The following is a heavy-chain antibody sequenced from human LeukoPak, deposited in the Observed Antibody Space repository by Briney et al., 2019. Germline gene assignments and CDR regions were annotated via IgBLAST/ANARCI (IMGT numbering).Heavy chain of an antibody. CDR2: ISSSSSTI. CDR1: GFTFSSYS. CDR3: ARDYCSGVTCHPDY. D-gene: IGHD2-15*01. V-gene: IGHV3-48*02. Sequence: GGSLRLSCAASGFTFSSYSMKWVRQAPGKGLEWVSYISSSSSTIYCADSVKGRFTISRDNAKNSLYLQMNSLRDEDTAVYYCARDYCSGVTCHPDYWGQGTLVTVSS. J-gene: IGHJ4*02.